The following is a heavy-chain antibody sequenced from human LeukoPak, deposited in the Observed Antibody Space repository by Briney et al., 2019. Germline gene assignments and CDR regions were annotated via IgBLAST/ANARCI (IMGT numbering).Heavy chain of an antibody. Sequence: GASVKVSCMASGYTFTSYGISWVRQAPGQGLEWMGWISAYNGNINYAQKLQGRVTMTPDTSTSTAYMELGSLRSDDTAVYYCAHTYGDYDTYYYYGMDVWGQGTTVTVSS. CDR3: AHTYGDYDTYYYYGMDV. D-gene: IGHD4-17*01. CDR1: GYTFTSYG. J-gene: IGHJ6*02. V-gene: IGHV1-18*01. CDR2: ISAYNGNI.